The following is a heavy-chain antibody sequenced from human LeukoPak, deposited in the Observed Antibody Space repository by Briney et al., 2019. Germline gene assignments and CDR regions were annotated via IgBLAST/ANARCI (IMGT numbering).Heavy chain of an antibody. CDR1: AYDFTGYY. D-gene: IGHD5-24*01. Sequence: GASVKVSCKVVAYDFTGYYIHWVRQAPGQGPEWMGRLNPNTGHAVYAFKFQGRVTITRDTSSNTAYMEVTRLKSDDTALYYCAKDRDGADRIVLWGQGPLVTVSS. V-gene: IGHV1-2*06. CDR2: LNPNTGHA. CDR3: AKDRDGADRIVL. J-gene: IGHJ4*02.